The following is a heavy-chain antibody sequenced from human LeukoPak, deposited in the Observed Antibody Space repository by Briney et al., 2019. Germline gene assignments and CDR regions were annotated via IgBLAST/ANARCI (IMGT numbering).Heavy chain of an antibody. J-gene: IGHJ5*02. CDR2: LYSGGNT. V-gene: IGHV3-66*01. CDR1: GFTVSSNY. CDR3: ARNNWFDP. Sequence: GGSLRLSCAASGFTVSSNYMSWVRQAPGKGLEWVSVLYSGGNTFYADSVKGRFTISRDNSKNTLYLRMNSLRAEDTAVYYCARNNWFDPWGQGTLVTVSS.